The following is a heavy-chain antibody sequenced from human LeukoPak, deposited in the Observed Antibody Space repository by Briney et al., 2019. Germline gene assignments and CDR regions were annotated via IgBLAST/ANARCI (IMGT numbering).Heavy chain of an antibody. J-gene: IGHJ4*02. CDR2: INPNNGGT. CDR1: GYTFTDYY. Sequence: ASVPVSCKASGYTFTDYYMHWVRQAPGPGLEWMGRINPNNGGTIYAQQFQGRVTMTRDTSISTAYMELSRLRSDDTALYYCAREVGTTSNNFDYWGQGTLVTVSS. V-gene: IGHV1-2*06. CDR3: AREVGTTSNNFDY. D-gene: IGHD1-26*01.